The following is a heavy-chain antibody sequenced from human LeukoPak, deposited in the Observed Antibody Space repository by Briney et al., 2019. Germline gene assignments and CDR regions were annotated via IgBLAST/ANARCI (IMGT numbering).Heavy chain of an antibody. J-gene: IGHJ4*02. V-gene: IGHV4-39*01. Sequence: PSETLSLTCTVSGGSISSSSYYWGWIRQPPGKGLEWIGSIYYSGSTYYNPSLKSRVTISVDTSKNQFSLKLSSVTAADAAVYYCARPYGAAGLDWGQGTLVTVSS. CDR2: IYYSGST. CDR3: ARPYGAAGLD. D-gene: IGHD4-17*01. CDR1: GGSISSSSYY.